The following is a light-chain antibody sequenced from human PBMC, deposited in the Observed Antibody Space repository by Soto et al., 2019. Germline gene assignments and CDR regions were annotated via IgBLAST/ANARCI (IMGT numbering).Light chain of an antibody. CDR2: GAS. CDR3: QQSNNWPYT. J-gene: IGKJ2*01. Sequence: EIVMTQSPDTLSVSPGERATLSCRASQSVSHNLAWYQQKPGQAPRLLFYGASFRATGVPARFSGSGSGTDFTLTISSLQSEDFAIYYCQQSNNWPYTFGQGTKLEIK. V-gene: IGKV3-15*01. CDR1: QSVSHN.